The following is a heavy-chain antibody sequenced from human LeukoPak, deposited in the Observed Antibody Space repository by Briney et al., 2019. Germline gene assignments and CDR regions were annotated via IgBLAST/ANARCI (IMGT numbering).Heavy chain of an antibody. CDR3: ARYYYDSSGYYYDDY. D-gene: IGHD3-22*01. CDR1: VGTFSSYA. V-gene: IGHV1-69*05. CDR2: IIPIFGTA. J-gene: IGHJ4*02. Sequence: ASVKVSCKASVGTFSSYAISWVRQAPGQGLEWMGRIIPIFGTANYAQKFQGRVTITTDESTSTAYMELSSLRSEDTAVYYCARYYYDSSGYYYDDYWGQGTLVTVSS.